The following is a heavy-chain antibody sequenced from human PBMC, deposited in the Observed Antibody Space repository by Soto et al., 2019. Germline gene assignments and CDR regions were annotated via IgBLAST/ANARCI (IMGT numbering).Heavy chain of an antibody. V-gene: IGHV3-53*01. CDR3: ARAHSSSWRPGAFDI. J-gene: IGHJ3*02. D-gene: IGHD6-13*01. Sequence: PWGSLRLSCAASGFTVSSNYMSWVRQAPGKGLEWVSVIYSGGSTYYADSVKGRFTISRDNSKNTLYLQMNSLRAEDTAVYYCARAHSSSWRPGAFDIWGQGTMVTVSS. CDR2: IYSGGST. CDR1: GFTVSSNY.